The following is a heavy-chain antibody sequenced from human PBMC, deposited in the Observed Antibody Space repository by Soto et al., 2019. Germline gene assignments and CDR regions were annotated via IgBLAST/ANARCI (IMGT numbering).Heavy chain of an antibody. CDR2: IAWDDDK. D-gene: IGHD1-7*01. CDR1: GLSLSTNGMC. Sequence: SGPTLVNPTQTLTLTCTFSGLSLSTNGMCVSWIRQSPGKALGWLALIAWDDDKYYSTSLKTRLTISKDTSKNQVVLTMTNMDPVDTATFYCARLMSSTGTSNYYYCGMNVWGQGTTVTVAS. CDR3: ARLMSSTGTSNYYYCGMNV. J-gene: IGHJ6*02. V-gene: IGHV2-70*01.